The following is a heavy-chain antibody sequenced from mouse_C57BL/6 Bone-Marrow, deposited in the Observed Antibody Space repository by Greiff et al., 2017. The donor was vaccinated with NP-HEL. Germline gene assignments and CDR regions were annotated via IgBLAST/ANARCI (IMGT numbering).Heavy chain of an antibody. V-gene: IGHV1-19*01. CDR1: GYTFTDYY. CDR3: ARRYYGSSPYAMDY. Sequence: EVQVVESGPVLVKPGASVKMSCKASGYTFTDYYMNWAKQSHGKSLEWIGVINPYNGGTSYNQKFKGKATLTVDKSSSTAYMELNSLTSEDSAVYYCARRYYGSSPYAMDYWGQGTSVTVSS. CDR2: INPYNGGT. J-gene: IGHJ4*01. D-gene: IGHD1-1*01.